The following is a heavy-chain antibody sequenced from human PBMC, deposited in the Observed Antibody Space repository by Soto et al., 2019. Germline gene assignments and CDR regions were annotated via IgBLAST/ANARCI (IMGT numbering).Heavy chain of an antibody. CDR3: ARRQSGYPHFDY. D-gene: IGHD3-9*01. J-gene: IGHJ4*02. V-gene: IGHV4-39*01. Sequence: SETLSLTCTVSGGSISSSSYYWGWIRQPPGKGLEWIGTIYYSGSTYYNPSLKSRVTISVDTSKNQFSLKLSSVTAADTAVYYCARRQSGYPHFDYWGQGTLVTVSS. CDR1: GGSISSSSYY. CDR2: IYYSGST.